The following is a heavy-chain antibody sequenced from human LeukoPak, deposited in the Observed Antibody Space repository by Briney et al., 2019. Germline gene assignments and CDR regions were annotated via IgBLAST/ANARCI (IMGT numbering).Heavy chain of an antibody. V-gene: IGHV3-13*01. J-gene: IGHJ4*02. CDR1: GFTFSNYD. CDR3: ASSPAYSSSWEAIDN. D-gene: IGHD6-13*01. Sequence: GGSLRLSCAASGFTFSNYDMHWVRQAAGKGLEWVSAIGTAGDTYYSASVRGRFTISRENARNSLFLQMSGLSAWDTAVYYCASSPAYSSSWEAIDNWGQGTLVTVSS. CDR2: IGTAGDT.